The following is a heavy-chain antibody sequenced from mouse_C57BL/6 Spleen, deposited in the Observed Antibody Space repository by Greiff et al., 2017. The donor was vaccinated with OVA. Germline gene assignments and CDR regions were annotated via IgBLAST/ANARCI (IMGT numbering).Heavy chain of an antibody. J-gene: IGHJ4*01. CDR3: ARLGYGSSSYAMDY. D-gene: IGHD1-1*01. CDR2: IHPNSGST. Sequence: QVQLKQPGAELVKPGASVTLSCKASGYTFTSYWMHWVKQRPGQGLEWIGMIHPNSGSTNYNEKFKSKATLTVDKSSSTAYMQLSSLTSEDSAVYYCARLGYGSSSYAMDYWGQGTSVTVSS. CDR1: GYTFTSYW. V-gene: IGHV1-64*01.